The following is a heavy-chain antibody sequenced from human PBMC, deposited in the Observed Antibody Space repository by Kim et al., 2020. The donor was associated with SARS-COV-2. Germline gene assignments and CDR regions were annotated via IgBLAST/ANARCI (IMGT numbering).Heavy chain of an antibody. D-gene: IGHD2-15*01. CDR3: ARVVAARFDY. CDR2: ST. J-gene: IGHJ4*02. Sequence: STYYNPSLKSRVTISVDTSKNQFSLKLSSVTAADTAVYYCARVVAARFDYWGQGTLVTVSS. V-gene: IGHV4-31*02.